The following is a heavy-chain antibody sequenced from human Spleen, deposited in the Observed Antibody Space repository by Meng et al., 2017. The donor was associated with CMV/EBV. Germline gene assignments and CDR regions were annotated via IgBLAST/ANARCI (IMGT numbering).Heavy chain of an antibody. CDR1: GFTVSSNY. CDR3: AKAPRPSGSYFGGDPFDY. Sequence: GESLKISCAASGFTVSSNYMSWVRQAPGKGLEWVSAISGSGGSTYYADSVKGRFTISRDNSKNTHLQMNSLRAEDTAVYYCAKAPRPSGSYFGGDPFDYWGQGTLVTVSS. CDR2: ISGSGGST. D-gene: IGHD1-26*01. J-gene: IGHJ4*02. V-gene: IGHV3-23*01.